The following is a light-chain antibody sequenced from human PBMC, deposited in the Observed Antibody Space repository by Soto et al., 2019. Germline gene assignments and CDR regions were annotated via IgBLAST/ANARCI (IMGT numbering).Light chain of an antibody. CDR3: QQRNIWPPVT. J-gene: IGKJ5*01. CDR2: GAF. Sequence: PGERATLSCRASPSVTNFLAWXQQXPXXXXXLXXXGAFNRATGIPARFSGSGSGTDFTLTISSLEPEDFAVYYCQQRNIWPPVTFGQGTRLEI. V-gene: IGKV3-11*01. CDR1: PSVTNF.